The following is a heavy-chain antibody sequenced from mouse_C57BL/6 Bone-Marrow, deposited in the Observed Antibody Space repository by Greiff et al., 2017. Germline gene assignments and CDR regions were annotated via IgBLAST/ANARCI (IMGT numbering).Heavy chain of an antibody. Sequence: QVQLQQSGAELVRPGTSVKMSCKASGYTFTNYWIGWAKQRPGHGLEWIGDIYPGGGYTNYNEKFKGKATLTADKSSSTAYMQFSSLTSEDSAIYYCAIRKRSYYHYAMDYWGQGASVTVAS. CDR2: IYPGGGYT. J-gene: IGHJ4*01. V-gene: IGHV1-63*01. D-gene: IGHD1-1*01. CDR3: AIRKRSYYHYAMDY. CDR1: GYTFTNYW.